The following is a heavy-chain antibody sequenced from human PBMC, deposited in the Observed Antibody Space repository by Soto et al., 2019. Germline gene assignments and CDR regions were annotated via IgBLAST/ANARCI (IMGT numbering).Heavy chain of an antibody. Sequence: GGSLRLSCAVSGFTFEDYAMHWVRQAPGKGLEWVSCISLDSRSVAYADSVKGRFTISRDNAENSLHLQMNSLRAEDTAAYYCAKDSIRRSFSRSSTRARDAFDIWGQGTMVTVSS. V-gene: IGHV3-9*01. CDR2: ISLDSRSV. CDR3: AKDSIRRSFSRSSTRARDAFDI. CDR1: GFTFEDYA. J-gene: IGHJ3*02. D-gene: IGHD6-6*01.